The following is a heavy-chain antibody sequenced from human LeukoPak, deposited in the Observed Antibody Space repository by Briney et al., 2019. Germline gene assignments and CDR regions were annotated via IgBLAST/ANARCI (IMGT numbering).Heavy chain of an antibody. CDR2: ISSSSSYI. V-gene: IGHV3-21*01. CDR3: ARDFDSLGSTSPSTALDY. CDR1: GFTFSSYS. D-gene: IGHD2-2*01. Sequence: GGSLRLSCAASGFTFSSYSMNWVRQAPGKGLEWVSSISSSSSYIYYADSVKGRFTISRDNAKNSLYLQMNSLRAEDTAVYYCARDFDSLGSTSPSTALDYWGQGTLVTVSS. J-gene: IGHJ4*02.